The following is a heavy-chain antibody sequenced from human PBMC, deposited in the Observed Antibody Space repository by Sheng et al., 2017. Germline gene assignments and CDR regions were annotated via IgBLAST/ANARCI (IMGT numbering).Heavy chain of an antibody. CDR2: INPHSGGT. CDR3: ARDFYYDSSGYFY. J-gene: IGHJ4*01. V-gene: IGHV1-2*02. CDR1: GYTFTDSY. Sequence: QVQLVQSGTEVKKPGASVKVSCKASGYTFTDSYIHWVRQAPGQGLEWMGWINPHSGGTHIAQQFQDRVSLTRDTSISTAYMELSSLRSDDTAVFYCARDFYYDSSGYFYWG. D-gene: IGHD3-22*01.